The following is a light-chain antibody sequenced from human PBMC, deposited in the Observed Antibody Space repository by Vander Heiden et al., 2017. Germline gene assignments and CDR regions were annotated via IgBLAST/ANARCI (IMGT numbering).Light chain of an antibody. V-gene: IGKV4-1*01. CDR2: WAS. CDR1: PCVSSNTNNKKY. CDR3: QQYNSTPLT. Sequence: IVLTHSPDSLPVSLAERATLNCQSSPCVSSNTNNKKYLAWYQQKPGQPPKLLIYWASTRESGVPDRFSGSGSGTDFTLTISSLQAEDVAVYYCQQYNSTPLTFGGGTKVEIK. J-gene: IGKJ4*01.